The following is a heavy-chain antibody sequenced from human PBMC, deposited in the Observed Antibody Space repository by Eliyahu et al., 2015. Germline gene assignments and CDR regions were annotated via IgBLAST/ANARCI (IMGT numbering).Heavy chain of an antibody. CDR2: KSYDETKE. CDR1: GFTXSTXT. CDR3: ARDMKGYNYGEFDY. V-gene: IGHV3-30-3*01. D-gene: IGHD5-18*01. Sequence: QVQLVESGGGVVQPERSLRXSCXASGFTXSTXTMHWVRQAPGKGLEWVAVKSYDETKEYYADSVKGRFTISRDNSKNTLYLQMNSLRAEDTAVYYCARDMKGYNYGEFDYWGQGILVTVSS. J-gene: IGHJ4*02.